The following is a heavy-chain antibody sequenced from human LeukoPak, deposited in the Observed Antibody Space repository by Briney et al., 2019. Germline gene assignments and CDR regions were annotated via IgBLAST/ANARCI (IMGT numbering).Heavy chain of an antibody. CDR1: GFTFCSYS. CDR2: ISSSSSII. Sequence: GGSLRLSCAASGFTFCSYSMNWVRQAPGKGLEWVSYISSSSSIIYYADSVKGRFTISRDNAKNSLYLQMNSLRAEDTAVYYCARDFHSGAFDYWGQGTLVTVSS. D-gene: IGHD7-27*01. J-gene: IGHJ4*02. CDR3: ARDFHSGAFDY. V-gene: IGHV3-48*01.